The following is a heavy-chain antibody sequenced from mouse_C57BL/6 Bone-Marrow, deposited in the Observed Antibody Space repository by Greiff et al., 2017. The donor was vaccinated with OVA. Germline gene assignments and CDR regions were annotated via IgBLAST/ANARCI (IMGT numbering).Heavy chain of an antibody. D-gene: IGHD2-5*01. CDR2: IDPETGGT. CDR3: TRGYSNYYAMDY. V-gene: IGHV1-15*01. J-gene: IGHJ4*01. CDR1: GYTFTDYE. Sequence: QVQLQQSGAELVRPGASVTLSCKASGYTFTDYEMHWVKQTPVHGLEWIGAIDPETGGTAYNQKFKGKAILTADKSSSTDYMELRSLTSEDSAVDDCTRGYSNYYAMDYWGQGTSVTVSS.